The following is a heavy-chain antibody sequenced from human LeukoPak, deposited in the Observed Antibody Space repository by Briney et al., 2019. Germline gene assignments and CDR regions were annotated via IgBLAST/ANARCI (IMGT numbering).Heavy chain of an antibody. CDR3: ARTPPPTYDSSGYYYADYYYGMDV. CDR2: MNPNSGNT. J-gene: IGHJ6*02. CDR1: GYTFTSYD. D-gene: IGHD3-22*01. Sequence: GASVKVSCKAPGYTFTSYDINWVRQATGQGLEWMGWMNPNSGNTGYAQKFQGRVTMTRNTSISTAYMELSSLRSEDTAVYYCARTPPPTYDSSGYYYADYYYGMDVWGQGTTVTVSS. V-gene: IGHV1-8*01.